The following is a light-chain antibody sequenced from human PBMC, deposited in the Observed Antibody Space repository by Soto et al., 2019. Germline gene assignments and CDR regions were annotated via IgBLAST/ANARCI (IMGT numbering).Light chain of an antibody. Sequence: DIQMTQSPSSLSASVGDRVTITCQASQDISNHLNWYQQKPGKAPKLLIYDASNLETGVPSRFSGSGSGTDFTVTISSLQPEDFATYSCQQYYTLPITLGQGTRLEIK. V-gene: IGKV1-33*01. CDR3: QQYYTLPIT. CDR1: QDISNH. CDR2: DAS. J-gene: IGKJ5*01.